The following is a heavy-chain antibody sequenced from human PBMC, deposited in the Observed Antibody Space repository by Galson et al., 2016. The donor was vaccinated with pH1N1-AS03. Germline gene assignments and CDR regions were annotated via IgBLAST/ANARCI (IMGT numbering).Heavy chain of an antibody. CDR3: ARGRTVDWAYFDN. CDR1: GFTFSAHY. CDR2: ISGTSTTI. Sequence: SLRLSCAASGFTFSAHYMAWIRQAPGKGLEWISYISGTSTTILYADSVRGRFTISRDNAKNSLYLQMNTLRGEDTAMYYCARGRTVDWAYFDNWGQGTLVSVSS. V-gene: IGHV3-11*01. D-gene: IGHD4-23*01. J-gene: IGHJ4*02.